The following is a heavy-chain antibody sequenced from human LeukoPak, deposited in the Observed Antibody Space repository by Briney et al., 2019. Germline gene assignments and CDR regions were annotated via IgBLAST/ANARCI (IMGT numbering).Heavy chain of an antibody. J-gene: IGHJ3*02. CDR3: AADGCSSTSCYTYAFDI. V-gene: IGHV1-58*01. CDR2: IVVGSGNT. CDR1: GFTFTSSA. D-gene: IGHD2-2*02. Sequence: SVKVSCKASGFTFTSSAVQWVRQARGQRLEWIGWIVVGSGNTNYAQKFQERVTITRDMSTSTAYMELSSLRSEDAAVYYCAADGCSSTSCYTYAFDIWGQGTMVTVSS.